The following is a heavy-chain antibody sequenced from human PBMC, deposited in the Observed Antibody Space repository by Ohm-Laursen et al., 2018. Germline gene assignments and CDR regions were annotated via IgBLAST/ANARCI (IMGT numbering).Heavy chain of an antibody. V-gene: IGHV3-23*01. D-gene: IGHD3-16*01. J-gene: IGHJ6*02. CDR1: GFTFTSHA. CDR2: ISGPSSVT. Sequence: SLRLSCAASGFTFTSHAMSWVRQAPGKGLEWVSGISGPSSVTYYADSVKGRFTISRDDSKNTLYLQMDSLRAEDTAVYYCAKGQPILITFGGARMDVWGQGTTVTVSS. CDR3: AKGQPILITFGGARMDV.